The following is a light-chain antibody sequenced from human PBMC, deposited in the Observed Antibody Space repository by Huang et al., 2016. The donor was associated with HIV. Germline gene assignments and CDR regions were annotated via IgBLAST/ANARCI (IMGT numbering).Light chain of an antibody. V-gene: IGKV2-28*01. CDR3: MQTLQTPFFS. J-gene: IGKJ3*01. CDR2: LGS. CDR1: QSLLHSNGYKY. Sequence: DIVMTQFPLYLPVTPGEPASLSCRASQSLLHSNGYKYLDWYLQKPGQSPQLLIYLGSNRASGVPDRFSGSGSDAEFTLTISSVEAEDVGVYYCMQTLQTPFFSFGPGTIVDI.